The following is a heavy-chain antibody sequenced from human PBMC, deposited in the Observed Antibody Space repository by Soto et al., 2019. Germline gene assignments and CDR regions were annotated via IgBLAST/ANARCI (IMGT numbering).Heavy chain of an antibody. V-gene: IGHV3-21*01. CDR2: ISSSSSYI. Sequence: GGCLRLSCSASGFTFSSYSMNWVRQAPGKGLEWVSSISSSSSYIYYADSVKGRFTISRDNAKNSLYLQMNSLRAEDTAVYYCARNDYGDLCYYYYYMDVWGKGITVTVSS. J-gene: IGHJ6*03. CDR1: GFTFSSYS. CDR3: ARNDYGDLCYYYYYMDV. D-gene: IGHD4-17*01.